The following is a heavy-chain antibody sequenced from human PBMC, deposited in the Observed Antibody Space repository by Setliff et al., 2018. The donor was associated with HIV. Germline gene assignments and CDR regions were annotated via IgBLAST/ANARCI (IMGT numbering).Heavy chain of an antibody. CDR2: INPKSGGT. J-gene: IGHJ3*02. D-gene: IGHD1-26*01. Sequence: ASVKVSCKASGYTFTDYYMHWVRQAPGQGLEWMGWINPKSGGTNSALKFQGRVTMTRDTSISTAYMEMRSLRSDDTAAYYCARILVGVDDAFDIWGQGTMVTVSS. CDR3: ARILVGVDDAFDI. V-gene: IGHV1-2*02. CDR1: GYTFTDYY.